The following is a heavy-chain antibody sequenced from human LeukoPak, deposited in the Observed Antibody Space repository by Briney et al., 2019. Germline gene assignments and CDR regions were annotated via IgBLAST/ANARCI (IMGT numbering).Heavy chain of an antibody. CDR1: GFTFSSYE. CDR2: ISSSGSTI. Sequence: PGGSLRLSCAASGFTFSSYEMNWVRQAPGKGLEWVSYISSSGSTIYYADSVKGRFTIPRDNAKNSLYLQMNSLRVEDTAVYYCARAPGSYGVRWGQGTLVTVSS. V-gene: IGHV3-48*03. D-gene: IGHD4-17*01. CDR3: ARAPGSYGVR. J-gene: IGHJ4*02.